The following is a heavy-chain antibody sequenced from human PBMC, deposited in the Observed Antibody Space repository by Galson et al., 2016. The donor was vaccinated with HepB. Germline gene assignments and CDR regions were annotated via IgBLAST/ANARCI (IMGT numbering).Heavy chain of an antibody. J-gene: IGHJ3*02. CDR1: GDSVSGNSVT. CDR3: GRKYRNACDI. V-gene: IGHV6-1*01. D-gene: IGHD2-2*02. Sequence: CAISGDSVSGNSVTWNWIRQSPSRGLEWLGRTYYRSKWYNDYAVSVKSRITINSDTSKNQFSLQLNSVTPEDTAVYYCGRKYRNACDIWGQGTMVTVSS. CDR2: TYYRSKWYN.